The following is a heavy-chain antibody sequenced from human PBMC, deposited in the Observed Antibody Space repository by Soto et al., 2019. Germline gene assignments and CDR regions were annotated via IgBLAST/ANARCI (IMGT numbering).Heavy chain of an antibody. Sequence: QVQLVQSGAEVKKPGSSVKVSCKASGGTFSSYTISWVRQAPGQGLEWMGRIIPILGIANYAQKFQGRVTITAEKSTSTAYMELSSLRSEDTAVYYCARIAPYGGKGYYFDYWGQGTLVTVSS. J-gene: IGHJ4*02. CDR2: IIPILGIA. CDR3: ARIAPYGGKGYYFDY. V-gene: IGHV1-69*02. D-gene: IGHD4-17*01. CDR1: GGTFSSYT.